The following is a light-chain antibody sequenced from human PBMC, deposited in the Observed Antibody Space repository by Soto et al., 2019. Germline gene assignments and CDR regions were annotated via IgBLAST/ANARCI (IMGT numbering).Light chain of an antibody. V-gene: IGKV3-15*01. Sequence: EIVMTQSPATLSVSPGVRATLACRASQSISDTLAWYQQKPGQAPRLLIYGASKRATGFPARFSGSGSGTDFTLTISSLQSEDFAVYYCQQYNNWPWTFGQGTKVDIK. CDR3: QQYNNWPWT. J-gene: IGKJ1*01. CDR1: QSISDT. CDR2: GAS.